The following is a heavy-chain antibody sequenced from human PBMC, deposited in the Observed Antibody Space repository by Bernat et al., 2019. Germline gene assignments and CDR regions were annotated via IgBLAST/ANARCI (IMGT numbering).Heavy chain of an antibody. V-gene: IGHV3-11*05. CDR3: ARNLRRRTLYNAFDI. D-gene: IGHD2-15*01. Sequence: QVQLVESGGGLVKPGGSLRLSCAASGFTFSDYYMSWIRQAPGKGLEWVSYISSSSSYTNYADSVKGRFTISRDNAKNSLYLQMNSLRAEDTAVYYCARNLRRRTLYNAFDIWGQGTMVTVSS. CDR1: GFTFSDYY. J-gene: IGHJ3*02. CDR2: ISSSSSYT.